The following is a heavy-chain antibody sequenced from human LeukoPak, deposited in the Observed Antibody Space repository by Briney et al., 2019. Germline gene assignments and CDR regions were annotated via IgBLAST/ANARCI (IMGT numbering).Heavy chain of an antibody. V-gene: IGHV4-59*01. CDR2: IYYSGST. J-gene: IGHJ6*02. CDR3: ARDRHYYGSGSYGAYYYYGMDV. D-gene: IGHD3-10*01. Sequence: SETLSLTCTVSGGSISSYYWTWIRQPPGKGLEWIGYIYYSGSTNYNPSFKSRVTISVDTSKTQFSLKLSSVTAADTAVYYCARDRHYYGSGSYGAYYYYGMDVWGQGTTVTVSS. CDR1: GGSISSYY.